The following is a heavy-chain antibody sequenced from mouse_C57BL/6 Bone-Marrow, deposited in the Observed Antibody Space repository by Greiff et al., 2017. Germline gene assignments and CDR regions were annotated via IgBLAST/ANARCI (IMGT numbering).Heavy chain of an antibody. J-gene: IGHJ2*01. CDR1: GFTFSDYY. CDR2: ISNGGGST. Sequence: EVQLQESGGGLVQPGGSLKLSCAASGFTFSDYYMYWVRQTPEKRLEWVAYISNGGGSTYYPDTVKGRFTISRDNAKNTLYLQMSRLKSEDTAMYYCARGIYYYGSSYYFDYWGQGTTLTVSS. V-gene: IGHV5-12*01. CDR3: ARGIYYYGSSYYFDY. D-gene: IGHD1-1*01.